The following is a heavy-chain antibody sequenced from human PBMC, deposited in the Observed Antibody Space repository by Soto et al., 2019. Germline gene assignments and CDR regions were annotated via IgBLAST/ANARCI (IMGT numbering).Heavy chain of an antibody. V-gene: IGHV3-30*04. Sequence: PGGSLRLSCAASGYTFSNYAMHWVRQAPGKGLEWVAFISHDGSSTSYADSVKGRFTISRDNAKNTLYLQMNSLREEDTAVYYCARGAYYFDYWGQGILVTVSS. CDR3: ARGAYYFDY. CDR2: ISHDGSST. CDR1: GYTFSNYA. J-gene: IGHJ4*02.